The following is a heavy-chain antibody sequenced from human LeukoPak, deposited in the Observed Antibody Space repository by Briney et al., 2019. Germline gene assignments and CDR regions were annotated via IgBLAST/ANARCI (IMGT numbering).Heavy chain of an antibody. CDR1: GYTFTSYY. Sequence: SVKVSCKASGYTFTSYYMHWVRQAPGQGLEWMGGIIPIFGIANYAQKFQGRVTITADKSTSTAYMELSSLRSEDTAVYYCARTHYDSSGYYYVGLVYWGQGTLVTVSS. J-gene: IGHJ4*02. V-gene: IGHV1-69*10. CDR2: IIPIFGIA. D-gene: IGHD3-22*01. CDR3: ARTHYDSSGYYYVGLVY.